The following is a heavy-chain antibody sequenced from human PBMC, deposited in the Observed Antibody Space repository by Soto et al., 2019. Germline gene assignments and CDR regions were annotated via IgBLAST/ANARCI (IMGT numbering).Heavy chain of an antibody. J-gene: IGHJ6*02. V-gene: IGHV4-38-2*01. CDR3: ARGSGKYSSSWVYYYYYGMGV. CDR1: GYSISSGYY. D-gene: IGHD6-13*01. Sequence: PSGTLALTCAGSGYSISSGYYWGWIRQPPGKGLEWIGSIYHSGSTSYNPSLKSRVTISVDTSKNQFSLKLSSVTAADTAVYYCARGSGKYSSSWVYYYYYGMGVWGQGTTVT. CDR2: IYHSGST.